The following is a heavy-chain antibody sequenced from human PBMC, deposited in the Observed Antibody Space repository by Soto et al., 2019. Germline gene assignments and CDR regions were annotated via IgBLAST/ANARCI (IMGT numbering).Heavy chain of an antibody. CDR1: ARSLTVSY. J-gene: IGHJ6*01. V-gene: IGHV4-34*05. CDR2: IHHRGST. D-gene: IGHD5-18*01. Sequence: SQSRSPPCVLDARSLTVSYWCWVRQPQGWGLEWIGEIHHRGSTNSNPSLKRRVTISVDTSKHQFSLKVSSVTAADRAVYYCARGGQRGNSYAYYFYYDVGVWGQGTTVTVSS. CDR3: ARGGQRGNSYAYYFYYDVGV.